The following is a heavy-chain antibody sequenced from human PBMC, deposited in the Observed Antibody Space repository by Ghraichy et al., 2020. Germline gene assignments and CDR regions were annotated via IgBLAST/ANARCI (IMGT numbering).Heavy chain of an antibody. CDR1: GFNFQYYA. D-gene: IGHD5-24*01. CDR3: AKDLGDGYTLFDY. CDR2: ITGSGGST. Sequence: LSLTCAASGFNFQYYAMSWVRQAPGKGLEWVSGITGSGGSTHYAVSVKGRFTISRDNSKNTLFLQMTSLRAEHTAVYYCAKDLGDGYTLFDYWGQGTLVADSS. J-gene: IGHJ4*02. V-gene: IGHV3-23*01.